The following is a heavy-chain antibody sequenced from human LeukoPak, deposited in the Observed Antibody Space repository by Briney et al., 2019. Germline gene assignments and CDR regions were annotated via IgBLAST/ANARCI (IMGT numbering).Heavy chain of an antibody. J-gene: IGHJ5*02. CDR1: GGSFIGYY. D-gene: IGHD3-10*01. CDR2: INHSGST. V-gene: IGHV4-34*01. CDR3: ARGISYYCGSGSSYNWFDP. Sequence: SETLSLTCAVYGGSFIGYYWSWIRQPPGKGLEWIGEINHSGSTNYNPSLKSRVTISVDTSKNQFSLKLSSVTAADTAVYYCARGISYYCGSGSSYNWFDPWGQGTLVTVSS.